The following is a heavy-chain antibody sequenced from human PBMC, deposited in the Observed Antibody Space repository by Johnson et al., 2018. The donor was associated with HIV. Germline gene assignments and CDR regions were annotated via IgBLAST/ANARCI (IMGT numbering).Heavy chain of an antibody. D-gene: IGHD2-15*01. J-gene: IGHJ3*02. V-gene: IGHV3-30*14. CDR2: ISYDGSNK. Sequence: QVQLVESGGGVVQPGRSLRLSCAASGFTFSSYAMHWVRQAPGKGLEWVAVISYDGSNKYYADSVKGRFTISRDNSENTLYVQMNSLRAEDTAVYYCARDRTYCSGGSCYFDAFDIWGQGTMVTVSS. CDR3: ARDRTYCSGGSCYFDAFDI. CDR1: GFTFSSYA.